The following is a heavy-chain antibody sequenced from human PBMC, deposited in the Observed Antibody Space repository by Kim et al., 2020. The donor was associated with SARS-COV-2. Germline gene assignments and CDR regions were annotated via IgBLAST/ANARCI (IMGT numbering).Heavy chain of an antibody. CDR3: ARHITTMVRGVEAFDI. D-gene: IGHD3-10*01. V-gene: IGHV3-23*01. CDR1: GFTFSSYA. J-gene: IGHJ3*02. Sequence: GGSLRLSCAASGFTFSSYAMSWVRQVPGKGLEWVSAISGSGGSTYYADSVKGRFTISRDNSKNTLYLQMNSLRAEDTAVYYCARHITTMVRGVEAFDIWGQGTMVTVSS. CDR2: ISGSGGST.